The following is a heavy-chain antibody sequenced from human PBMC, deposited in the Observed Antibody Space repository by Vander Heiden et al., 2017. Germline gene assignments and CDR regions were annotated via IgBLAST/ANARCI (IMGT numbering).Heavy chain of an antibody. Sequence: QVQLVESGGAVVQPGMSLRPSCAASGFPFNSYAMHWVSQAPGKGLEWVAVIDYGGNYKYYADAVKGRFTISRDNSKNTLYLQMNSLRAEDTAVYYCARGFYYDSSGYYRGQLDYWGQGTLVTVSS. CDR2: IDYGGNYK. V-gene: IGHV3-33*01. CDR3: ARGFYYDSSGYYRGQLDY. J-gene: IGHJ4*02. D-gene: IGHD3-22*01. CDR1: GFPFNSYA.